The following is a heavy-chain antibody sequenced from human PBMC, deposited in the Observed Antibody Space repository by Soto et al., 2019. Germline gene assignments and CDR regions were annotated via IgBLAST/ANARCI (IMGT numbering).Heavy chain of an antibody. V-gene: IGHV3-11*01. Sequence: QLVESGGGSVKPGGSLRLSCTASGFIFSDFYMAWIRQAPGKGLEWVSYISSDGSATYKDSVKGRFTVSRDNAKDSLYLQMNSLRDEDTAVYYCVRDRDRRWFDPWGQGTLVTVSS. CDR2: ISSDGSAT. D-gene: IGHD3-10*01. CDR1: GFIFSDFY. J-gene: IGHJ5*02. CDR3: VRDRDRRWFDP.